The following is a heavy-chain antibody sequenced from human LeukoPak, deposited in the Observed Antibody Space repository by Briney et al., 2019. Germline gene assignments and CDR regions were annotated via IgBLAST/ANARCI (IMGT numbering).Heavy chain of an antibody. D-gene: IGHD1-26*01. J-gene: IGHJ4*02. CDR1: GGSISSYY. Sequence: PSETLSLTCTVSGGSISSYYWSWIRQPPGKGLEWIGYIYYSGSTNYNPSLKSRVTISVDTSKNQFSLKLSSVTAADTAVYYCARGGSGSYYPFGYWGQGTLVTVSS. CDR2: IYYSGST. V-gene: IGHV4-59*01. CDR3: ARGGSGSYYPFGY.